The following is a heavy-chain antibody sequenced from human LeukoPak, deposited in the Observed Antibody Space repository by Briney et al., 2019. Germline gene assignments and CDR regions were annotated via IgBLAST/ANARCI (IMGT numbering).Heavy chain of an antibody. CDR1: GFTLNNYW. J-gene: IGHJ5*01. V-gene: IGHV3-7*01. CDR2: KKQDGSAK. CDR3: ARDVDWFDS. Sequence: SGGSLRLSCAASGFTLNNYWMNWVRQIPGKGLEWVAKKKQDGSAKYYVDSVKGRFTISRDNAKNSLYLQMNSLRAEDTAVYYCARDVDWFDSWGQGTLVTVSS.